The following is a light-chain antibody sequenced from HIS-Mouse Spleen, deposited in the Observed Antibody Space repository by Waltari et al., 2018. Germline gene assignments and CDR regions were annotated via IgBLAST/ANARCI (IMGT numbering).Light chain of an antibody. CDR2: DAS. CDR3: QQFNSYGFT. V-gene: IGKV1-13*02. Sequence: AIQLTQSPSSLSASVGDRVTITCRASQRISSALAWYQQKPGKAPKLLIYDASSLESGVPSRFSGSGSGTDFTLTISSLQPEDFATYYCQQFNSYGFTFGPGTKVDIK. J-gene: IGKJ3*01. CDR1: QRISSA.